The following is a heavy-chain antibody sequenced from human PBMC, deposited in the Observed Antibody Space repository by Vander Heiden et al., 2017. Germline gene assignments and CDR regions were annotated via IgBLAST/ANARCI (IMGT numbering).Heavy chain of an antibody. CDR1: GFTFSSDA. Sequence: EVQLLESGGGLVHLEGSLSLSCSAPGFTFSSDAMSWVRQAPGKGLEWFSAIGGSGGSTYYADSVKGRFTISRDNSKNTLYLQMNSLRAEDTAVYYCAKDINWIPQALDYWGQGTLVTVSS. D-gene: IGHD1-20*01. CDR3: AKDINWIPQALDY. CDR2: IGGSGGST. V-gene: IGHV3-23*01. J-gene: IGHJ4*02.